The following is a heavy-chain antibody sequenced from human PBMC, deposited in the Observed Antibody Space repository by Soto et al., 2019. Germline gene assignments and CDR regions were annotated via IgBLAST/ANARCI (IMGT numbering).Heavy chain of an antibody. D-gene: IGHD6-13*01. Sequence: QVQLVQSGAEVKKPGSSVKFSARASGAPFANYLSGGGRRAPGQGLGWRGGIIPIFGTTNYAQRFQGRVTITADESTSTAYMELSSLRSEDTAVYYCARVSSSWYKDYFDYWGQGTLVTVSS. J-gene: IGHJ4*02. CDR3: ARVSSSWYKDYFDY. V-gene: IGHV1-69*12. CDR2: IIPIFGTT. CDR1: GAPFANYL.